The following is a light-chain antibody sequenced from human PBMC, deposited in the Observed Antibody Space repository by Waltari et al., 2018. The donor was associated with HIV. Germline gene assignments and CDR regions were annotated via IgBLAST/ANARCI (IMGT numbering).Light chain of an antibody. CDR2: LNSDGSH. J-gene: IGLJ1*01. CDR1: SGHSSYA. V-gene: IGLV4-69*01. Sequence: QLVLTQSPSASASLGASVKLTCTLSSGHSSYAIAWHQQQPEKGPRYLMKLNSDGSHSKGDGIPDRFAGSSSGAERYLTISSLQSEDEADYYCQTWGTGTRLVFGTGTKVTVL. CDR3: QTWGTGTRLV.